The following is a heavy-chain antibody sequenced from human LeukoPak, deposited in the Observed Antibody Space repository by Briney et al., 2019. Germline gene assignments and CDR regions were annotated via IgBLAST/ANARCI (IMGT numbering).Heavy chain of an antibody. J-gene: IGHJ6*03. Sequence: GGSLRLSCAASGFTFSSYSMNWVRQAPGKGLEWVSSISSSSSYIYYADSVKGRFTISRDNAKNSLYLQMNSLRAEDTAVYYCARDSEGYYGSGSYYIYYYYYMDVWGKGTTVTISS. CDR3: ARDSEGYYGSGSYYIYYYYYMDV. D-gene: IGHD3-10*01. CDR1: GFTFSSYS. V-gene: IGHV3-21*01. CDR2: ISSSSSYI.